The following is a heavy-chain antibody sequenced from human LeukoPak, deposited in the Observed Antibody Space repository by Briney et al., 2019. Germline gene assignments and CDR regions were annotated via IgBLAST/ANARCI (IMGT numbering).Heavy chain of an antibody. CDR3: AKEDGTVVVSTFGD. V-gene: IGHV3-30*02. CDR1: GFTFRTYG. J-gene: IGHJ4*02. Sequence: GGSLRLSCAAPGFTFRTYGMHRVRQAPGKGLEWVAFIQFDESSKNYADSVKGRFTISRDNSKNTVYLQVNSLRAEDTAVYYCAKEDGTVVVSTFGDWGQGTLVTVSS. CDR2: IQFDESSK. D-gene: IGHD3-22*01.